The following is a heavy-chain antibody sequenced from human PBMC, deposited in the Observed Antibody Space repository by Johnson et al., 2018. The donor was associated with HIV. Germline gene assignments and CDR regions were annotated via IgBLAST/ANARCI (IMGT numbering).Heavy chain of an antibody. Sequence: EQLVESGGGLVKPGGSLRLSCAASGFTFSNAWMSWVRQAPGKGLVWVSRTNSDGSSTTYADSVKGRFTISRDKAKNTLHLQMNSLRVEDTAVYYCARVGSSWGRDAFDIWGQGTMVTVSS. D-gene: IGHD6-13*01. J-gene: IGHJ3*02. CDR2: TNSDGSST. V-gene: IGHV3-74*02. CDR1: GFTFSNAW. CDR3: ARVGSSWGRDAFDI.